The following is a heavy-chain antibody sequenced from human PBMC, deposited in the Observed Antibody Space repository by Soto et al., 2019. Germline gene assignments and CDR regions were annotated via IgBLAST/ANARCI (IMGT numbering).Heavy chain of an antibody. Sequence: QVQLVESGGGMVQPGRSLRLSCAASGFTFSSYDIHWVRQAPGKGLEWVAVISYDGSNKYYADSVKGRFTISRDNSKNTLYLQMNSLRAEDTAVYYCAKSHHTYDFWGAGAFDIWGQGTMVTVSS. D-gene: IGHD3-3*01. CDR3: AKSHHTYDFWGAGAFDI. CDR2: ISYDGSNK. CDR1: GFTFSSYD. V-gene: IGHV3-30*18. J-gene: IGHJ3*02.